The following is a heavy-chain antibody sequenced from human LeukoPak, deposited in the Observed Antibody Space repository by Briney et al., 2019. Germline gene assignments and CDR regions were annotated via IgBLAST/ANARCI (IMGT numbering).Heavy chain of an antibody. CDR2: IYYSGST. Sequence: SETLSLTCTVSGGSISSSSYYWGWIRQPPGKGMEWIGSIYYSGSTYYNPSLKSRVTISVDTSKNQFSLKLSSVTAADTAVYYCARHEWGIYSGKRLGFDHWGQGTLVTVSS. V-gene: IGHV4-39*01. D-gene: IGHD5-12*01. J-gene: IGHJ4*02. CDR3: ARHEWGIYSGKRLGFDH. CDR1: GGSISSSSYY.